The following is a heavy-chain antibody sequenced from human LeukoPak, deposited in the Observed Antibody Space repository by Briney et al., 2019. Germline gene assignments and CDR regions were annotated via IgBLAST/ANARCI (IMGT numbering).Heavy chain of an antibody. D-gene: IGHD5-18*01. Sequence: GRSLRLSCAPSGFTFRSYGLHWVGQAPGKGLEWVAVIWYDGSNKHYADSVKGRFTISRDNSKNTLYLQMNSLRAEDTAVYYCARETAMVPHHWGQGTLVTVSS. CDR1: GFTFRSYG. V-gene: IGHV3-33*01. J-gene: IGHJ5*02. CDR2: IWYDGSNK. CDR3: ARETAMVPHH.